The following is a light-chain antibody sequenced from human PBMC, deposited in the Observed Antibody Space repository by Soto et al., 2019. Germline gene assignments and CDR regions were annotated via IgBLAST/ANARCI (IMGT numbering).Light chain of an antibody. Sequence: QSALTQPASVSGSPGQSITISCTGTSSNVGSYNLVSWYQQHPGKAPKPMIYEVSKRPSGVSNRFSGSKSGNTASLTISGLQAEDEADYHCCSYAGSYTYVFGPGTKVTVL. J-gene: IGLJ1*01. CDR1: SSNVGSYNL. V-gene: IGLV2-23*02. CDR2: EVS. CDR3: CSYAGSYTYV.